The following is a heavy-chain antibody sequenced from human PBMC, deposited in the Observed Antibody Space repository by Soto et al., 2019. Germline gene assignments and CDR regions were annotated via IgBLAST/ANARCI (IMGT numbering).Heavy chain of an antibody. J-gene: IGHJ4*02. CDR1: GFTFSSYA. Sequence: PGGSLRLSCAASGFTFSSYAMSWVRQAPGKGLEWVSAISGSGGSTYYADSVKGRFTISRDNSKNTLYLQMNSLRAEDTAVYYCAKEGSSGWYGLPAQYYFDYWGQGTLVTVSS. CDR3: AKEGSSGWYGLPAQYYFDY. CDR2: ISGSGGST. D-gene: IGHD6-19*01. V-gene: IGHV3-23*01.